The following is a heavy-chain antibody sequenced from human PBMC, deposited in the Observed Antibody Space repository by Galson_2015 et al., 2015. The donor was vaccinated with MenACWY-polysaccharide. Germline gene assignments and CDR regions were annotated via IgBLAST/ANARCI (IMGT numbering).Heavy chain of an antibody. CDR2: MNPNSGNT. CDR1: GYTFTSYD. D-gene: IGHD2-2*02. V-gene: IGHV1-8*01. CDR3: ARGPRLRTYCSSTSCYTRAYYYYGMDV. Sequence: QSGAEVKKPGTSVTVSCKASGYTFTSYDINLVRQATGQGLEWMGWMNPNSGNTGYAQKFQGRVTMTRNTSISTAYMELSSLRSEDTAVYYCARGPRLRTYCSSTSCYTRAYYYYGMDVWGQGTTVTVSS. J-gene: IGHJ6*02.